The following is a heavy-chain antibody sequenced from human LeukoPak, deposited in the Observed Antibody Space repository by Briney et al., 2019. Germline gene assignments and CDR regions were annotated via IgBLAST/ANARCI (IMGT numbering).Heavy chain of an antibody. CDR3: ARDSGYSGSYDY. V-gene: IGHV3-9*01. CDR2: IGWDSNSI. D-gene: IGHD5-12*01. CDR1: GFTFDESA. Sequence: GRSLRLSCAASGFTFDESAMHWVRQAPGKGLEWVSGIGWDSNSIIYADSVKGRFTISRDNAKNSLYLQMNSLRAEDTAVYYCARDSGYSGSYDYWGQGTLVTVSS. J-gene: IGHJ4*02.